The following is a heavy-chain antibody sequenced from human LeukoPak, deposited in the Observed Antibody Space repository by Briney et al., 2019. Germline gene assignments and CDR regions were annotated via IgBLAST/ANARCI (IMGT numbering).Heavy chain of an antibody. CDR2: INAGNGNT. Sequence: ASVKVSCKASGYTFTSYAMHWVRQAPGQRLEWMGWINAGNGNTKYSQKFQGRVTITRDTSASTAYMELSSLRSEDTAVYYCAREGCVGSSWCVRDYYGMDVWGQGTTVTVSS. CDR3: AREGCVGSSWCVRDYYGMDV. CDR1: GYTFTSYA. D-gene: IGHD6-13*01. V-gene: IGHV1-3*01. J-gene: IGHJ6*02.